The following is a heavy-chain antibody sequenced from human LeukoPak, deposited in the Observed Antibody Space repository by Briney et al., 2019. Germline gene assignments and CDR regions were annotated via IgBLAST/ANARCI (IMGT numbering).Heavy chain of an antibody. D-gene: IGHD6-19*01. V-gene: IGHV4-61*02. CDR1: GGSISSGSYY. CDR3: ARESPRGGWPYYFDY. CDR2: IYTSGST. J-gene: IGHJ4*02. Sequence: PSETLSLTCTVSGGSISSGSYYWSWIRQPAGKGLEWIGRIYTSGSTNYNPSLKSRVTISVDKSKNQFSLKLSSVTAADTAVYYCARESPRGGWPYYFDYWGQGTLVTVSS.